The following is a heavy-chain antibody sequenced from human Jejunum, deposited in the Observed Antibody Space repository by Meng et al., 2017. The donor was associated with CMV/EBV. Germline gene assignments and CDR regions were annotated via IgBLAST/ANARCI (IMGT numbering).Heavy chain of an antibody. CDR1: GVTCDDEG. Sequence: ASGVTCDDEGMSWVRQAPGKGLEWVSGINWNGGSTGYADSVKGRFTISRDNAKNSLYLQMNSLRAEDTALYYCARDKDTGSYYSDYWGQGTLVTVSS. CDR2: INWNGGST. V-gene: IGHV3-20*03. D-gene: IGHD1-26*01. CDR3: ARDKDTGSYYSDY. J-gene: IGHJ4*02.